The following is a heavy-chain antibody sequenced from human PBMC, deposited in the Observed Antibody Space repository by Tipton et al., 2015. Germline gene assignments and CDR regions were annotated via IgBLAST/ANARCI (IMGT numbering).Heavy chain of an antibody. D-gene: IGHD4-23*01. Sequence: TLSLTCSVSSDSISKYYWSWIRQPPGKELEWIGYIQYSESTNYNPSLKSRVTISVDTSKTQFSLKVSSVTAADTAMYYCARARGRHGGLFDSWGQGTLVTVSS. CDR3: ARARGRHGGLFDS. J-gene: IGHJ4*02. CDR1: SDSISKYY. V-gene: IGHV4-59*01. CDR2: IQYSEST.